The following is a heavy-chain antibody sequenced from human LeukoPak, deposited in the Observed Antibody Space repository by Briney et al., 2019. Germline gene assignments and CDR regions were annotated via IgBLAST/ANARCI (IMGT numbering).Heavy chain of an antibody. CDR1: GFTFSSYA. V-gene: IGHV3-23*01. CDR3: AKVVGATTRGYFDY. D-gene: IGHD1-26*01. Sequence: PGGSLRLSCAASGFTFSSYAMSWVREAPGKGLEWVSTISSSGGSTYSADSVKGRFTISRDNSKNTFYLQMNSLRAEDTAVYYCAKVVGATTRGYFDYWGQGTLVTVSS. CDR2: ISSSGGST. J-gene: IGHJ4*02.